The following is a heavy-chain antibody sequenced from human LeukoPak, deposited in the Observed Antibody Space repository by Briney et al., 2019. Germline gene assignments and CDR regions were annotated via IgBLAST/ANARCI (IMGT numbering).Heavy chain of an antibody. J-gene: IGHJ6*03. CDR3: ARDRSLRFLEWPRKHYYMDV. CDR1: GYTFTGYY. D-gene: IGHD3-3*01. Sequence: ASVKVSCKASGYTFTGYYMHWVRQAPGQGREWMGWINPNSGGTNYAQRFQGRVTMTRDTSISTAYMELSRLRSDDTAVYYCARDRSLRFLEWPRKHYYMDVWGKGTTVTVPS. CDR2: INPNSGGT. V-gene: IGHV1-2*02.